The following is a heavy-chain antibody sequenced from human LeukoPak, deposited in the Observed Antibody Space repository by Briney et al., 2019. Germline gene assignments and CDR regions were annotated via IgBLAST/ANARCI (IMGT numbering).Heavy chain of an antibody. CDR3: AKSDSNYYMDV. Sequence: GGSLRLSCAASGYTFSIYGISWVRQPPGKGLEGVSRISNSGGSTYYADSVKGRFTISRDNSKNTLHLQMNSLRADDTAVYYCAKSDSNYYMDVWGKGTTVTISS. CDR2: ISNSGGST. V-gene: IGHV3-23*01. CDR1: GYTFSIYG. D-gene: IGHD2-21*01. J-gene: IGHJ6*03.